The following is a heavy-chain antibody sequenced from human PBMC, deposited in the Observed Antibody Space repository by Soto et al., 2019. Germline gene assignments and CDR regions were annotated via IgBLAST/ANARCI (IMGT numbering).Heavy chain of an antibody. V-gene: IGHV4-39*01. CDR1: GGSISSSSYY. CDR3: ARHRQWLVLTGWFDP. CDR2: IYYSGST. J-gene: IGHJ5*02. D-gene: IGHD6-19*01. Sequence: SETLSLTCTVSGGSISSSSYYWGWIRQPPGKGLEWIGSIYYSGSTYYNPSLKSRVTISVDTSKNQFSLKLSSVTAADTAVYYCARHRQWLVLTGWFDPWGQGTLVTVSS.